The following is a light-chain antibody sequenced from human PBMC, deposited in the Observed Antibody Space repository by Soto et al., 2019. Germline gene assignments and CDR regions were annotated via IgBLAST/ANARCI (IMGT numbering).Light chain of an antibody. J-gene: IGLJ3*02. CDR3: AAWDDSLNGPV. V-gene: IGLV1-36*01. CDR2: YDD. Sequence: QSVLTQPPSVSEAPRQRVTISCSGSSSNIGNNAVNWYQQLPGKAPKLLIYYDDLLPSGVSDRFSGSKSGTSASLAISGLQSEDEADYYSAAWDDSLNGPVFGGGTKLTVL. CDR1: SSNIGNNA.